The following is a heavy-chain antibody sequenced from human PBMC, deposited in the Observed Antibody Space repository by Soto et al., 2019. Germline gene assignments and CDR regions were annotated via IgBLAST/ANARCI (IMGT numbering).Heavy chain of an antibody. J-gene: IGHJ6*02. V-gene: IGHV1-8*01. CDR2: MNPRSGYT. CDR1: GYTFTSYD. Sequence: VASVKVSCKASGYTFTSYDINWVRQATGQGLEWMGWMNPRSGYTGYAQKFQGRVTMTRNTSMTTAYMELSSLRSEDTAVYYCATHDYNYGFDVWGQGTTVTVSS. CDR3: ATHDYNYGFDV.